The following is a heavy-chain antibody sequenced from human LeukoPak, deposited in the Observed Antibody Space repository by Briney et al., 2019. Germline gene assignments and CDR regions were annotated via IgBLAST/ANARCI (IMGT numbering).Heavy chain of an antibody. CDR2: IYSGGST. Sequence: WGSLRLSCVASGFTVSSNYMSWVRQAPGKGLEWVSVIYSGGSTYYADSVKGRFTISRDISKSTLYLQMNSLRAEDTAVYYCARMGVRDIGDYWGQGTLVSVSS. CDR3: ARMGVRDIGDY. J-gene: IGHJ4*02. D-gene: IGHD2-15*01. CDR1: GFTVSSNY. V-gene: IGHV3-53*01.